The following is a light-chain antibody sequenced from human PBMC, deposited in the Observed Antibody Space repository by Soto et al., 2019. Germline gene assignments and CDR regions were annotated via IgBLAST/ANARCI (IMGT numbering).Light chain of an antibody. Sequence: QSVLTQPASVSGSPGQSITIPCTGTSSDVGGYNYVSWYQQHPGKAPKLMIYEVSNRPSGVSNRFSGSKSGNTASLTISGLQAEDEDDYYCSSYTSSRTSNYVFGNGTKVTV. CDR2: EVS. V-gene: IGLV2-14*01. J-gene: IGLJ1*01. CDR3: SSYTSSRTSNYV. CDR1: SSDVGGYNY.